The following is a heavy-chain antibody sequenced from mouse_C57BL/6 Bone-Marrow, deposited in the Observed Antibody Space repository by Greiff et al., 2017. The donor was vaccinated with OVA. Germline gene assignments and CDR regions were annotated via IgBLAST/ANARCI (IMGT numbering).Heavy chain of an antibody. Sequence: VQLKESGGDLVKPGGSLKLSCAASGFTFSSYGMSWVRQTPDKRLEWVATISSAGSYTYYPDSVKGRFTISRDNAKNTLYLQMSSLKSEDTAMYYCAGGTGIRYFDVWGTGTTVTVSS. CDR2: ISSAGSYT. J-gene: IGHJ1*03. V-gene: IGHV5-6*01. D-gene: IGHD4-1*01. CDR3: AGGTGIRYFDV. CDR1: GFTFSSYG.